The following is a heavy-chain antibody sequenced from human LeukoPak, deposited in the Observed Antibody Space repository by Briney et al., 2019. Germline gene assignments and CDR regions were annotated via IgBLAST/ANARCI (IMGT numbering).Heavy chain of an antibody. CDR2: ISAYNGNT. D-gene: IGHD6-6*01. J-gene: IGHJ4*02. Sequence: ASVKVSCKASVYTFTSYGISWVRQAPGQGLEWMGWISAYNGNTNYAQKLQGRVTMTTDTSTSTAYMELRSLRSDDTAVYYCARVPSTSIAARPRDYWGQGTLVTVSS. V-gene: IGHV1-18*01. CDR3: ARVPSTSIAARPRDY. CDR1: VYTFTSYG.